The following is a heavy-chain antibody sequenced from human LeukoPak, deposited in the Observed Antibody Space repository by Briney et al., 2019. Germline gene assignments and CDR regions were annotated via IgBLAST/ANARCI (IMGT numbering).Heavy chain of an antibody. D-gene: IGHD6-13*01. CDR2: IYPGDSDP. CDR3: VRHGLGSSWFGFDY. J-gene: IGHJ4*02. Sequence: GESLKISCKGSGYTFTTYWIAWVRQMPGKGLEWVGIIYPGDSDPRYSPSFQGQVTISADKSISTAYLQWSSLEASDSAMYYCVRHGLGSSWFGFDYWGQGNLVTVSS. V-gene: IGHV5-51*01. CDR1: GYTFTTYW.